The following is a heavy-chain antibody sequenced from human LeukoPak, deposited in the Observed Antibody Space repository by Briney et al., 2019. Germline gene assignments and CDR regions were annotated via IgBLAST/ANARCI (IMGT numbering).Heavy chain of an antibody. CDR1: GGSINNHY. CDR2: IYYSGST. J-gene: IGHJ4*02. D-gene: IGHD3-10*01. CDR3: ARQLWFGELSHNFDY. Sequence: PSETLSLTCTVSGGSINNHYWNWIRQPPGKGLEWIGSIYYSGSTYYNPSLKSRVTISVDTSKNQFSLKLSSVTAADTAVYYCARQLWFGELSHNFDYWGQGTLVTVSS. V-gene: IGHV4-59*05.